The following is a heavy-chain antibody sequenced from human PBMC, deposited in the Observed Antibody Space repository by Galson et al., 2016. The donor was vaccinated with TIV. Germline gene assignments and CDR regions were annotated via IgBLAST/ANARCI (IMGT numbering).Heavy chain of an antibody. V-gene: IGHV3-20*04. D-gene: IGHD5-24*01. J-gene: IGHJ4*02. CDR1: GFNFDDSA. CDR2: INWNGRKT. CDR3: TRNPAEMRKESDYYDY. Sequence: SLRLSCATSGFNFDDSAFTWVRQVPGKGLEWVCDINWNGRKTRYRDSVTGRFTVSRDNGKKTLYLQQSSLRTEDTGLYYCTRNPAEMRKESDYYDYWGQGTLVTVSS.